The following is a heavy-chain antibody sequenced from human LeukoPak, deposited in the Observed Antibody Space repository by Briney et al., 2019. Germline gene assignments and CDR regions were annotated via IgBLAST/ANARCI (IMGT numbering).Heavy chain of an antibody. D-gene: IGHD3-10*01. CDR2: IYGDGTT. Sequence: PGGSLRLSCAASGFTVRNYCMSWVRQAPGKGLEWVAVIYGDGTTYYADSVKGRFTISSDTLKNTLSLQMGSLRAADTAMYYCARGSPVASGRYSIYSSWGQGTLVTVSP. CDR3: ARGSPVASGRYSIYSS. CDR1: GFTVRNYC. J-gene: IGHJ5*02. V-gene: IGHV3-53*01.